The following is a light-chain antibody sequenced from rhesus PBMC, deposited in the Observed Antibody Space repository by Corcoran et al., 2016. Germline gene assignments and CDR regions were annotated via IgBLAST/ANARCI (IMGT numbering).Light chain of an antibody. J-gene: IGKJ4*01. Sequence: DIQMTQSPSSLSASIGERVTVTCRASENVNNHLNWYQQKPGKAPNFLIYKASNLQEGVPSRFSGSGSGTDYTLTISSLQAEDVATYYCQQSFGVPPTFGGGTKVDLK. CDR2: KAS. CDR1: ENVNNH. CDR3: QQSFGVPPT. V-gene: IGKV1-74*01.